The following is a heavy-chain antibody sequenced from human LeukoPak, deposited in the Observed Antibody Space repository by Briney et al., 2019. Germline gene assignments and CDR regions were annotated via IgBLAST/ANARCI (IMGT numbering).Heavy chain of an antibody. CDR2: IWYDGSNK. J-gene: IGHJ4*02. Sequence: PGGSLRLSCAASGFTFRSSWMHWVRQAPGKGLEWVAVIWYDGSNKYYADSVKGRFTISRDNSKNTLYLQMNSLRAEDTAVYYCARDNYYDSSGYYRYYFDYWGQGTLVTVSS. D-gene: IGHD3-22*01. CDR3: ARDNYYDSSGYYRYYFDY. V-gene: IGHV3-33*08. CDR1: GFTFRSSW.